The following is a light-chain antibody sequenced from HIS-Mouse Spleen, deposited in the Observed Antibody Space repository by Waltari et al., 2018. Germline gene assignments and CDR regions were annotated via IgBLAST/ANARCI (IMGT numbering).Light chain of an antibody. V-gene: IGKV1-9*01. CDR3: QQLNSYPPT. Sequence: DIQLTQSPSFLSASVGDRVTITCRASQGISSYLAWYQQKPGKAPKLLIYAASTLQSGVPLGFSGSGSGTEFHLTISSLQPEEFATYYCQQLNSYPPTFGQGTKVEIK. J-gene: IGKJ1*01. CDR1: QGISSY. CDR2: AAS.